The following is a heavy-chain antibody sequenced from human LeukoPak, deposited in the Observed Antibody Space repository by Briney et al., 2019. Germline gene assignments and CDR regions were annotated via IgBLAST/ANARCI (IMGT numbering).Heavy chain of an antibody. CDR1: GDTFSSYA. Sequence: GASVKVSCKASGDTFSSYAISWVRQAPGQGLEWMGGIIPIFGTANYAQKFQGRVTITADESTSTAYMELSSLRSEDTAVYYCARGYGDYELNAFDIWGQGTMVTVSS. CDR3: ARGYGDYELNAFDI. D-gene: IGHD4-17*01. V-gene: IGHV1-69*13. J-gene: IGHJ3*02. CDR2: IIPIFGTA.